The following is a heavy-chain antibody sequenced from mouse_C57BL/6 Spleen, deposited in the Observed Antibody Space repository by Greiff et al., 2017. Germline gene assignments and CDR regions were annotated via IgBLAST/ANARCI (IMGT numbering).Heavy chain of an antibody. CDR1: GYTFTSYW. Sequence: QVQLQQPGAELVRPGSSVKLSCKASGYTFTSYWMDWVKQRPGQGLEWIGNIYPSDSETHYNQKFKDKATLTVDKSSSTAYMQLSSLTSEDSAVYYCARLGYDGHLYYFDYWGQGTTLTVSS. V-gene: IGHV1-61*01. J-gene: IGHJ2*01. CDR2: IYPSDSET. D-gene: IGHD2-3*01. CDR3: ARLGYDGHLYYFDY.